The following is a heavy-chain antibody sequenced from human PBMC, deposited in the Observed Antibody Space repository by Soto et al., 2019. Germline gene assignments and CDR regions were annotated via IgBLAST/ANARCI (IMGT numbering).Heavy chain of an antibody. Sequence: PSEILSLTCTVSGGSISSSSYYWGWIRQPPGKGLEWIGSIYYSGSTYYNPSLKSRVTISVDTSKNQFSLKLSSVTAADTAVYYCARTYSSSWYWNFDYWGQGTLVTVSS. J-gene: IGHJ4*02. D-gene: IGHD6-13*01. CDR3: ARTYSSSWYWNFDY. CDR1: GGSISSSSYY. CDR2: IYYSGST. V-gene: IGHV4-39*01.